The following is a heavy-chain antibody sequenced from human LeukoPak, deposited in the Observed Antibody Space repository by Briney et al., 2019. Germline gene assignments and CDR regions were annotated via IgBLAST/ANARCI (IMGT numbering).Heavy chain of an antibody. D-gene: IGHD4-17*01. CDR2: IKPDGSER. J-gene: IGHJ6*02. CDR1: GFTFTNHW. V-gene: IGHV3-7*05. CDR3: ARWVTTSYYGMDI. Sequence: GSPRLTCTTSGFTFTNHWMTWVRQAPGKGLEWVANIKPDGSERSYTDSVKGRFTISRDNAKNSLYLQMNSLRGEDTAVYYCARWVTTSYYGMDIWGQGTPVTVSS.